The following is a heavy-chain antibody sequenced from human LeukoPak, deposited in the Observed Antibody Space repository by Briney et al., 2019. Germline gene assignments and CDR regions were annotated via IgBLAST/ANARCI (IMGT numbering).Heavy chain of an antibody. V-gene: IGHV1-8*01. Sequence: GASVKVSCKASGYTFTSYEISWVRQATGHGLEWMGWMNPDSGDTAYAQKFQGRITMTRSTSITTAYMELSSLRSEDTAVYYCARGLGSYDSSELTWPMISFWGQGTQVTVSS. D-gene: IGHD3-22*01. CDR1: GYTFTSYE. CDR2: MNPDSGDT. J-gene: IGHJ4*02. CDR3: ARGLGSYDSSELTWPMISF.